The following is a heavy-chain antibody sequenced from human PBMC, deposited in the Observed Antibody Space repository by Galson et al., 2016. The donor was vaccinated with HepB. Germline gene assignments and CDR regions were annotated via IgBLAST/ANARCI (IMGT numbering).Heavy chain of an antibody. V-gene: IGHV3-11*01. CDR2: ISGSGRTI. CDR1: GFTFSDYY. Sequence: SLRLSCAASGFTFSDYYMSWIRQAPGKGLEWISYISGSGRTIYYPDSMRGRSTVSRDNAKNSLFLQLNSLRAEDTAVYYWARDGCSITTCYSDYYYYHGLDVWGKGTSVTVSS. J-gene: IGHJ6*04. CDR3: ARDGCSITTCYSDYYYYHGLDV. D-gene: IGHD2-2*01.